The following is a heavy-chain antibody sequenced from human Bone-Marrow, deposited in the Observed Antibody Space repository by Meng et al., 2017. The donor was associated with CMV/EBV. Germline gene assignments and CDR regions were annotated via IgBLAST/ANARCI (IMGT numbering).Heavy chain of an antibody. CDR3: ARVKSSSWFFDY. Sequence: GESLKISCAASGFAFSSYSINWVRQAPGKGLEWVSYISSSSSTTYYADSVEGRFTISRDNAKNSLYLQMNSLRVEDTAVYYCARVKSSSWFFDYWVQGTLVTVSS. J-gene: IGHJ4*02. CDR2: ISSSSSTT. V-gene: IGHV3-48*04. D-gene: IGHD6-13*01. CDR1: GFAFSSYS.